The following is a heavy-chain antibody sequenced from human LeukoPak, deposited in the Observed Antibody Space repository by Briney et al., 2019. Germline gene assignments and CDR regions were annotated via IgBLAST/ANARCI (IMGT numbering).Heavy chain of an antibody. V-gene: IGHV3-30*02. D-gene: IGHD6-13*01. Sequence: GGSLRLSCAASGFTFSSYAMSWVRQAPGKGLEWVAFIRYDGSNKYYADSVKGRFTISRDNSKNTLYLQMNSLRAEDTAVYYCAKDYSSSWNYFDYWGQGTLVTVSS. CDR3: AKDYSSSWNYFDY. CDR1: GFTFSSYA. J-gene: IGHJ4*02. CDR2: IRYDGSNK.